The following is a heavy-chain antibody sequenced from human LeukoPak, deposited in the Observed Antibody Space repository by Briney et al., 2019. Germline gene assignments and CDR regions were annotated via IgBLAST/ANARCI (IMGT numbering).Heavy chain of an antibody. CDR1: GFTFTTNA. CDR2: IYSGGST. V-gene: IGHV3-66*01. J-gene: IGHJ3*01. CDR3: ARDGFSSQAFGG. Sequence: GGSLRLSCAASGFTFTTNAMSWVRQAPGKGLEWVSVIYSGGSTYYADSVKGRFTISRDNSKNTLYLQMNSLRAEDTAVYYCARDGFSSQAFGGWGQGTMVTVSS.